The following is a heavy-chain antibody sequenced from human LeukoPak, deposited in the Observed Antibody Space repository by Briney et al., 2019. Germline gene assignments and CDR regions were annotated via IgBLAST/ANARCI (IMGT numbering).Heavy chain of an antibody. D-gene: IGHD3-22*01. CDR1: GFTFSSYG. CDR2: IWYDGSNR. Sequence: GGSLRLSCAASGFTFSSYGMHWVRQAPGKGLEWVAVIWYDGSNRYYADSVKGRFTISRDNSKNTLYLQMNSLRAEDTAVYYCARAVDSSGYYPLWGRGTLVTVSS. V-gene: IGHV3-33*01. CDR3: ARAVDSSGYYPL. J-gene: IGHJ4*02.